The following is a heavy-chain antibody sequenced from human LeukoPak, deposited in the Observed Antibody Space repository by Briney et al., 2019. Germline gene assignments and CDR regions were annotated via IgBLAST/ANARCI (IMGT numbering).Heavy chain of an antibody. CDR2: IKQIGGEK. Sequence: GGSLRLSCAASGFTFGNHWMSWVRQAPGKGLEWVANIKQIGGEKYYVDSVKGRFTISRDNAKNSLYLQMNSLRAEDTAVYYYARDMHYYDSSGYYYYFDYWGQGALVTVSS. CDR3: ARDMHYYDSSGYYYYFDY. D-gene: IGHD3-22*01. CDR1: GFTFGNHW. V-gene: IGHV3-7*01. J-gene: IGHJ4*02.